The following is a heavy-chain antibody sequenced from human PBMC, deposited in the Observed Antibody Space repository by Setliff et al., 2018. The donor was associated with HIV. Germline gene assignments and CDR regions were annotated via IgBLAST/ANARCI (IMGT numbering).Heavy chain of an antibody. Sequence: PSETLSLTCAVSGYSISSGYYWGWIRQPPGKGLEWIGSIYHSGSTYDSPSLKSRVTISVDTSKNQFSLKLSSVTAADTAVYYCARAMRGVVVTNMYYYYGMDAWGQGTTVTVSS. CDR3: ARAMRGVVVTNMYYYYGMDA. J-gene: IGHJ6*02. D-gene: IGHD2-21*02. CDR2: IYHSGST. V-gene: IGHV4-38-2*01. CDR1: GYSISSGYY.